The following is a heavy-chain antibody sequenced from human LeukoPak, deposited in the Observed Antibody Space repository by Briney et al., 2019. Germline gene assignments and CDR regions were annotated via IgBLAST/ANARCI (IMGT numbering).Heavy chain of an antibody. CDR3: ARGYYGSGSYLD. Sequence: SETLSLTCAVYGESFSGYYWSWLRQPPGKALEWIGEINHSGSTNYNPSLKSQVTISVDTSKNQFSLKLSSVTAADTAVYYCARGYYGSGSYLDWGQGTLVTVSS. J-gene: IGHJ4*02. CDR2: INHSGST. V-gene: IGHV4-34*01. CDR1: GESFSGYY. D-gene: IGHD3-10*01.